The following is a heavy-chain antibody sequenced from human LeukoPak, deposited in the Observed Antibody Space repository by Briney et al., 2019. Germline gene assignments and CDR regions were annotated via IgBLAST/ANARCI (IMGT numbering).Heavy chain of an antibody. CDR2: IYIGGHT. CDR1: AFTFNTYA. D-gene: IGHD3-22*01. J-gene: IGHJ2*01. CDR3: AREGGYYSDSSAGYSAL. Sequence: GGSLRLSCAASAFTFNTYAMSWVRQAPGKGLEWVSLIYIGGHTYYAGSVKGRFTISRDNSKNTVSLQMNNLRAEDTAVYYCAREGGYYSDSSAGYSALWGRGTLVTVSS. V-gene: IGHV3-53*01.